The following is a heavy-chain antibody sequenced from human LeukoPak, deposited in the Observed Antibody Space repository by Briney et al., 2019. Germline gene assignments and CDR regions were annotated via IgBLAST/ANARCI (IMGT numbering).Heavy chain of an antibody. D-gene: IGHD2-21*01. V-gene: IGHV3-30*04. CDR2: ISYDGSNK. J-gene: IGHJ4*02. Sequence: PGRSLRLSCAASGFTFSSYAMHWVRQAPGKGLEWVAVISYDGSNKYYAASVKGRFTISRDNSKNTLYLQMNSLRAEDTAVYYCARDMLFQYYFDYWGQGTLVTVSS. CDR1: GFTFSSYA. CDR3: ARDMLFQYYFDY.